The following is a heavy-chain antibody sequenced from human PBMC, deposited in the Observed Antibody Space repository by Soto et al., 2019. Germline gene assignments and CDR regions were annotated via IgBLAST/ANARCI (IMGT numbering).Heavy chain of an antibody. V-gene: IGHV1-69*13. CDR3: ARYWDYDFWRGYYTEAPPSYYYGMDV. J-gene: IGHJ6*02. D-gene: IGHD3-3*01. CDR2: IIPIFGTA. Sequence: SVKVSCKASGGTFSSYAISWVRQAPGQGLEWMGGIIPIFGTANYAQKFQGRVTITADESTSTAYMELSSLRSEDTAVYYCARYWDYDFWRGYYTEAPPSYYYGMDVWGQGTTITVSS. CDR1: GGTFSSYA.